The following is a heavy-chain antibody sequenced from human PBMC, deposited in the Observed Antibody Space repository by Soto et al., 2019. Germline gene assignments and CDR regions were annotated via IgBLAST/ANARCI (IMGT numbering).Heavy chain of an antibody. CDR1: GGSVSSYY. V-gene: IGHV4-59*02. D-gene: IGHD3-10*01. CDR3: ATGSWVYGLLK. Sequence: PXATLSPTFRVSGGSVSSYYWSWIRQPPGKGLEWIGYIYYSGSTNYNPSLKSRVTISVDTSKNQFSLKLSSVTAADPAVYPCATGSWVYGLLKWGQGTLVTVSS. J-gene: IGHJ4*02. CDR2: IYYSGST.